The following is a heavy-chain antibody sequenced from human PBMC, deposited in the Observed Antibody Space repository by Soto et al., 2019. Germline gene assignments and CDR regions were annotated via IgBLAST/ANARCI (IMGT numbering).Heavy chain of an antibody. Sequence: GASVKVSCKASGGTFSSYAISWVRQAPGQGLEWMGGIIPIFGTANYAQKFQGRVTITADESTSTAYMELSSLRSEDTAVYYCARVGSSSWYDNWFDPWGQGTLVTVSS. D-gene: IGHD6-13*01. V-gene: IGHV1-69*13. CDR1: GGTFSSYA. CDR3: ARVGSSSWYDNWFDP. J-gene: IGHJ5*02. CDR2: IIPIFGTA.